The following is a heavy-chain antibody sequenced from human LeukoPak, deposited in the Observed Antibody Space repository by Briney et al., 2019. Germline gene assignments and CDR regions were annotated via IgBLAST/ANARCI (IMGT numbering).Heavy chain of an antibody. CDR1: GFTFSSFE. CDR2: MGSSGSTI. Sequence: GGFLRLSCAASGFTFSSFELNWVRQAPGKGLEWVSYMGSSGSTIYYADSVKGRFTISRDNAKNSLYLQMNSLRAEDTAVYYCASSAGYRSSWRLDYWGQGTLVTVSS. CDR3: ASSAGYRSSWRLDY. V-gene: IGHV3-48*03. D-gene: IGHD6-13*01. J-gene: IGHJ4*02.